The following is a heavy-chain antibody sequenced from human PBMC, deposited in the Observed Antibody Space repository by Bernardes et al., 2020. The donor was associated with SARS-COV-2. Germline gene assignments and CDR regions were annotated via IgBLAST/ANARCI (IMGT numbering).Heavy chain of an antibody. J-gene: IGHJ5*02. V-gene: IGHV1-69*04. CDR3: ARGPMAVAGDSWFDP. CDR2: IIPVVGVV. D-gene: IGHD6-19*01. CDR1: GGTFSSYA. Sequence: SVKVSCKASGGTFSSYAISWVRQAPGQGLEWMGRIIPVVGVVTYAQKFQGSVTLFADKITSTAYMELSNLRSEDTAVYYCARGPMAVAGDSWFDPWGQGTLVTVSS.